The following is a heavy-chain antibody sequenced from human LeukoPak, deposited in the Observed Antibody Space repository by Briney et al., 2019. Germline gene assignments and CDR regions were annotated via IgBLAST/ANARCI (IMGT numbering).Heavy chain of an antibody. CDR2: ISSSSSYI. J-gene: IGHJ4*02. V-gene: IGHV3-21*01. D-gene: IGHD4-17*01. CDR1: GFTFSSYS. Sequence: GGSLRLSCAASGFTFSSYSMNWVRQAPGKGLEWVSSISSSSSYIYYADSVKGRFTISRDNAKNSLYLQMNSLRAEDTAVCYCARWDGDYGLYYFDYWGQGTLVTVSS. CDR3: ARWDGDYGLYYFDY.